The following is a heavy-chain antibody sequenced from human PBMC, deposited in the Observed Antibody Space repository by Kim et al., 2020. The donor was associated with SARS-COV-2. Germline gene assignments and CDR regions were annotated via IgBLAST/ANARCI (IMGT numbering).Heavy chain of an antibody. Sequence: GGSLRLSCAASGFTFSSYSMNWVRQAPGKGLEWVSSISSSSSYIYYADSVKGRFTISRDNAKNSLYLQMNSLRAEDTAVYYCARGVPQLGYFDYWGQGTLVTVSS. CDR1: GFTFSSYS. J-gene: IGHJ4*02. D-gene: IGHD6-13*01. CDR2: ISSSSSYI. V-gene: IGHV3-21*01. CDR3: ARGVPQLGYFDY.